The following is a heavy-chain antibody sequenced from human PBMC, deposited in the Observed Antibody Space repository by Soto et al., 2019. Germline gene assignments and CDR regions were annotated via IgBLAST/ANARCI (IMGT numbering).Heavy chain of an antibody. CDR1: GFTFSDYY. CDR2: ISSSGSTI. V-gene: IGHV3-11*01. D-gene: IGHD2-15*01. Sequence: QVQLVESGGGLVKPGGSLRLSCAASGFTFSDYYMSWIRQAPGKGLEWVSYISSSGSTIYYADSVKGRFTISRDNAKNSLYLQMSSMRAEVTAVYYCARKGYCSGGSCHDAFDIWDQGTMVTVSS. CDR3: ARKGYCSGGSCHDAFDI. J-gene: IGHJ3*02.